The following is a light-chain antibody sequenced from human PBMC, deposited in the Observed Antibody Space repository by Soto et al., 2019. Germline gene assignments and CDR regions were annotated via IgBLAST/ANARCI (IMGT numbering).Light chain of an antibody. V-gene: IGKV3-20*01. CDR2: GAP. CDR1: QSFTINY. CDR3: QQYGSSLWT. Sequence: EIVLTQSPGTLSFSPGERSTLSCRASQSFTINYLAWYQQKPGQAPRLLIYGAPSRATGIPDRFSGSGSGTDFTLTISRLEPEDFAVYYCQQYGSSLWTFGQGTKVDIK. J-gene: IGKJ1*01.